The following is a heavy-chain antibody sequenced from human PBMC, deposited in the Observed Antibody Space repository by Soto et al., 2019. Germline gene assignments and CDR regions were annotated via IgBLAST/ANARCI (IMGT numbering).Heavy chain of an antibody. J-gene: IGHJ4*02. D-gene: IGHD2-21*02. CDR2: ITGSGGST. V-gene: IGHV3-23*01. Sequence: EVQLLESGGALVQPGGSLRPSCAASGFTFSRHAMSWVRQAPGKGLEWVSAITGSGGSTYYADSVKGRFTISRDNSKNTLYLQMNSLIAEDTAVYYCAKVMGAYVTQYYFDYWGQGTLVTVSS. CDR1: GFTFSRHA. CDR3: AKVMGAYVTQYYFDY.